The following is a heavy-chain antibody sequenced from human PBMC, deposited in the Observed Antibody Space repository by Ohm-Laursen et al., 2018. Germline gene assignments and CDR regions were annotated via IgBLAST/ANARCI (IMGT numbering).Heavy chain of an antibody. CDR1: GATFSSYA. V-gene: IGHV1-18*01. Sequence: GSSVKVSCKSSGATFSSYAISWVRQAPGQGLEWMGWISAYNGNTNYAQKLQGRVTMTTDTSTSTAYMELRSLRSDDTAVYYCARRIAATLYLFDYWGQGTLVTVSS. CDR2: ISAYNGNT. D-gene: IGHD2-15*01. CDR3: ARRIAATLYLFDY. J-gene: IGHJ4*02.